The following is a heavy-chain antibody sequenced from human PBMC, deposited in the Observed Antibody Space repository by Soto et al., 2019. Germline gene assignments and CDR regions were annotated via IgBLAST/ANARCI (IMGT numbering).Heavy chain of an antibody. CDR3: ARRGYGSRWPNVYMDV. D-gene: IGHD6-13*01. CDR2: ISNNGAHT. V-gene: IGHV3-64*01. Sequence: EAQLVESGGGLVQPGGSLRLSCAASGFTFSNYEMHWVRQAPGKGLEYVSGISNNGAHTDYAKSVKGRFTISRDNSENILDLQMGSLRAEDMALYYCARRGYGSRWPNVYMDVWGKGTTVTVSS. CDR1: GFTFSNYE. J-gene: IGHJ6*03.